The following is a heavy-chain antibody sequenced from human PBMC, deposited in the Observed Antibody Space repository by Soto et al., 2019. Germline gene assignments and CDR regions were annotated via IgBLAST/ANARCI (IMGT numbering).Heavy chain of an antibody. V-gene: IGHV3-11*01. CDR3: TRDPRITDF. CDR2: INPGGDVI. J-gene: IGHJ4*02. Sequence: PGGSLRLSCAASGFNLRDYYMTWIRQAPGKGLELLSYINPGGDVIKYVDSVKGRCTISRDNAKSSLYLHMNSLRGEDTAVYYCTRDPRITDFWGQGTLVTVSS. D-gene: IGHD3-16*01. CDR1: GFNLRDYY.